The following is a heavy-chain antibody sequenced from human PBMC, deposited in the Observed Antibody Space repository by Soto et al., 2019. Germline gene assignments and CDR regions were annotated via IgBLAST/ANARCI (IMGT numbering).Heavy chain of an antibody. V-gene: IGHV1-18*04. CDR3: ARHSSGWYRGNFDY. CDR2: INPYNANT. Sequence: ASVKVSCKTSGYTFTNHGINWVRQAPGQGLEWMGWINPYNANTSYAQKLQGRVTMTTDTSTSTAYMDLRSLTSDDTAVYYCARHSSGWYRGNFDYWGQGTLVTV. CDR1: GYTFTNHG. J-gene: IGHJ4*02. D-gene: IGHD6-19*01.